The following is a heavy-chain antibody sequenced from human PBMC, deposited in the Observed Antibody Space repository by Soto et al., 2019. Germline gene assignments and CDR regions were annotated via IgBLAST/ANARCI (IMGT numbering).Heavy chain of an antibody. CDR2: MNPNSGNT. Sequence: QVQLVQSGAEVKKPGASVKVSCKASGYTFSTWDIDWVRLATGQGVEWMGSMNPNSGNTEYAQKFQGRVTMTRDTSISTFYMELSSLRSEDTAIYYCARTMGGIAAAGNDYWGQGTLVTVSS. V-gene: IGHV1-8*01. D-gene: IGHD6-13*01. J-gene: IGHJ4*02. CDR1: GYTFSTWD. CDR3: ARTMGGIAAAGNDY.